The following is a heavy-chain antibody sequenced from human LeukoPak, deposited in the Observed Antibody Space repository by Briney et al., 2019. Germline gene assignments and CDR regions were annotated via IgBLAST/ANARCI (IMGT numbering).Heavy chain of an antibody. V-gene: IGHV3-23*01. Sequence: GGSLRLSCAASGFTFSSYAMSWVRQAPGKGLEWVSAIRGSGGSTYYADSVKGRSTISRDNSKNTLYLQMNSLRAEDTAAYYCAKEGALGYCSSTSCEDAFDIWGQGTMVTVSS. CDR3: AKEGALGYCSSTSCEDAFDI. CDR2: IRGSGGST. D-gene: IGHD2-2*01. J-gene: IGHJ3*02. CDR1: GFTFSSYA.